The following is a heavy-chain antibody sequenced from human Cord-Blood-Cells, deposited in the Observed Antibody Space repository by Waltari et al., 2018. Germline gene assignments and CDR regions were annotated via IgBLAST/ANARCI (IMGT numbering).Heavy chain of an antibody. V-gene: IGHV4-39*01. D-gene: IGHD3-3*01. Sequence: LQLVESGPGLVTPSETLSLTCPVSGGSISSRSHYWGWIRQPPGKGLEWIGSIYYSGSTYYTPSLKIRVTISVDTSKNQFSLKLSSVTAADTAVYYCARRSGYYTDYWGQGTLVTVSS. CDR1: GGSISSRSHY. CDR2: IYYSGST. J-gene: IGHJ4*02. CDR3: ARRSGYYTDY.